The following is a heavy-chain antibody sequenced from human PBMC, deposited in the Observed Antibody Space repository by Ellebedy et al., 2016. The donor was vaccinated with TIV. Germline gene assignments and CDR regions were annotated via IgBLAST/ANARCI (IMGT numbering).Heavy chain of an antibody. Sequence: MPSETLSLTCTVSDDSISSPYCSWIRQPPGKGLEWIGYVYYSGSTNYNPSLKSRVTISVERSKNHFCLKLAPVSAADTAVYYCARGLRGPFDYWGQGTLVTVSS. CDR1: DDSISSPY. V-gene: IGHV4-59*11. J-gene: IGHJ4*02. CDR3: ARGLRGPFDY. CDR2: VYYSGST.